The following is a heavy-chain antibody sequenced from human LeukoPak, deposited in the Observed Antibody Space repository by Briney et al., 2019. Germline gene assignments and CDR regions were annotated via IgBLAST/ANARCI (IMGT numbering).Heavy chain of an antibody. CDR1: GYTFTSYD. CDR2: MNPNSGNT. J-gene: IGHJ5*02. D-gene: IGHD6-13*01. Sequence: ASVKVSCKASGYTFTSYDNNWVRQATGQGLEWMGWMNPNSGNTGYAQKFQSRVTMTRNTSISTAYMELISLRSEDTAVYYCARGDSAAGTSNWFDPWGQGTLVTVSS. V-gene: IGHV1-8*01. CDR3: ARGDSAAGTSNWFDP.